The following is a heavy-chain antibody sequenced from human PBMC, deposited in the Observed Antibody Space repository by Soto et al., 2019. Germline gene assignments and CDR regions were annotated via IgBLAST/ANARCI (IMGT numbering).Heavy chain of an antibody. CDR3: ARIYPNYYYYYMDV. V-gene: IGHV1-46*01. CDR2: INPSGGST. Sequence: ASVKVSCKASGYTFTSYYMHWVRQAPGQGLEWMGMINPSGGSTGYAQKFQGRVTMTRNTSISTAYMELSSLRSEDTAVYYCARIYPNYYYYYMDVWGKGTTVTVSS. J-gene: IGHJ6*03. CDR1: GYTFTSYY.